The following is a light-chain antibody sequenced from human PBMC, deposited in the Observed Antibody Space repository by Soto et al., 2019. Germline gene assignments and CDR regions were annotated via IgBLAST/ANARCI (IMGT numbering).Light chain of an antibody. CDR1: QSISTW. J-gene: IGKJ1*01. V-gene: IGKV1-5*01. Sequence: DIKMTQSPSTLSASVGDRVTIPCRASQSISTWLAWFQQKPGKAPKVLIYDASSLESGVPSRFSGSGSGTEFTLTISSLQPDDFATYYCQQYNSYSWMFGQGTKVDIK. CDR3: QQYNSYSWM. CDR2: DAS.